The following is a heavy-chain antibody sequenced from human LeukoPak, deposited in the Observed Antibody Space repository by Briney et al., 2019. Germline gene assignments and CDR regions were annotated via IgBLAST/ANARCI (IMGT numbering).Heavy chain of an antibody. J-gene: IGHJ3*02. CDR2: INPNSGGT. CDR1: GGTFSSYA. Sequence: ASVKVSCKASGGTFSSYAISWVRQAPGQGLEWMGWINPNSGGTNYAQKFQGRVTMTRDTSISTAYMELSRLRSDDTAVYYCAREGVPDAFDIWGQGTMVTVSS. D-gene: IGHD2-2*01. CDR3: AREGVPDAFDI. V-gene: IGHV1-2*02.